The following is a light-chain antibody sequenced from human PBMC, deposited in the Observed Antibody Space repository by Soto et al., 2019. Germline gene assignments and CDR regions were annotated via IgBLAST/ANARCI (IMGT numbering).Light chain of an antibody. Sequence: DIQMTQSPSTLSASVGERVTITCRASQSVSNWLAWYQQKPGKAPKLLIYDVSSLESGVPSRFSGSGSVTAFILNISSLQTYYFATYFSQLYDRYSWTFDQGTKVEMK. CDR2: DVS. V-gene: IGKV1-5*01. CDR1: QSVSNW. CDR3: QLYDRYSWT. J-gene: IGKJ1*01.